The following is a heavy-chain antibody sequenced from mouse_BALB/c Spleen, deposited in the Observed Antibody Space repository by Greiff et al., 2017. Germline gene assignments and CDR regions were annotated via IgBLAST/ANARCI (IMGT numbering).Heavy chain of an antibody. D-gene: IGHD2-4*01. J-gene: IGHJ3*01. Sequence: EVQGVESGGGLVQPKGSLKLSCAASGFTFNTYAMNWVRQAPGKGLEWVARIRSKSNNYATYYADSVKDRFTISRDDSQSMLYLQMNNLKTEDTAMYYCVRHRDYDYDGWFAYWGQGTLVTVSA. CDR2: IRSKSNNYAT. CDR1: GFTFNTYA. CDR3: VRHRDYDYDGWFAY. V-gene: IGHV10-1*02.